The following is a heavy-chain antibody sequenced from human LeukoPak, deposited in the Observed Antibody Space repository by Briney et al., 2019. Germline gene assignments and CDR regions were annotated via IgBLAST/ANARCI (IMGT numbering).Heavy chain of an antibody. CDR2: ISKDGSTS. J-gene: IGHJ5*02. V-gene: IGHV3-74*01. CDR1: GFTFSNHW. D-gene: IGHD3-22*01. Sequence: PGGSLRLSCEASGFTFSNHWMHWVRQAPGKGLVWGSVISKDGSTSIYADSVRGRLTISRDNAKNTLYLQMNSLRVEDTSVYYCARDYYMGIVDQWGQGTLVTVSS. CDR3: ARDYYMGIVDQ.